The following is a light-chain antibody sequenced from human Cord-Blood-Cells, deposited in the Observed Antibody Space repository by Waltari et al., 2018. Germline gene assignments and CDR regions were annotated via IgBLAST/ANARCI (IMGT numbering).Light chain of an antibody. J-gene: IGLJ3*02. CDR2: GKN. V-gene: IGLV3-19*01. CDR3: NSRDSSGNHLV. Sequence: SSELTQDPAVSVALGQTVRITYQGDSLRSYYASWYQQKPGQAPVLVIYGKNNRPSGIPDRFSGSSSGNTASLTITGAQAEDEADDYCNSRDSSGNHLVFGGGTKLTVL. CDR1: SLRSYY.